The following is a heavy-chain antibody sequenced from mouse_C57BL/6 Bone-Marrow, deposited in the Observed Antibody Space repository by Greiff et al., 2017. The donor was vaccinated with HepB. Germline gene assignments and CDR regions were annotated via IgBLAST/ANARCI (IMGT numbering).Heavy chain of an antibody. CDR1: GYAFSSSW. CDR3: ARGDYSNPFAY. Sequence: QVQLQQSGPELVKPGASVKISCKASGYAFSSSWMNWAKQRPGKGLEWIGRIYPGDGDTNYNGKFKGKATLTADKSSSTAYMQLSSLTSEDSAVYFCARGDYSNPFAYWGQGTLVTVSA. D-gene: IGHD2-5*01. J-gene: IGHJ3*01. CDR2: IYPGDGDT. V-gene: IGHV1-82*01.